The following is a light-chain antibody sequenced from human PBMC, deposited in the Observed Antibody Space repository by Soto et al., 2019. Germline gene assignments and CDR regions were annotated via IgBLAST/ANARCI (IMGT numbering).Light chain of an antibody. CDR3: HQANSFPFT. CDR2: AAT. Sequence: DIQMTQSPSSVSAFVGDRVTITCRASQGISSCLAWYQQKQGKAPNLQSYAATNRQSGVPSRFSGSGSGTDFTLTISSLQPEDCATYYCHQANSFPFTFDPGTKVDIK. V-gene: IGKV1D-12*01. CDR1: QGISSC. J-gene: IGKJ3*01.